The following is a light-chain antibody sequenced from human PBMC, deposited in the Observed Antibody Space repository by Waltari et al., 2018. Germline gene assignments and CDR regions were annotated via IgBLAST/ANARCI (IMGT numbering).Light chain of an antibody. V-gene: IGKV1-5*03. Sequence: IQMTQSPSTLSASVGDRVTITGRASQSIFVWLAWYPHKPGKAPKTLIYKASTLQGCIPSGYRGRGSGTEFTLTITSLQDDDFATYYCQQYLTVWSFGQGTKVEIK. CDR2: KAS. CDR1: QSIFVW. J-gene: IGKJ1*01. CDR3: QQYLTVWS.